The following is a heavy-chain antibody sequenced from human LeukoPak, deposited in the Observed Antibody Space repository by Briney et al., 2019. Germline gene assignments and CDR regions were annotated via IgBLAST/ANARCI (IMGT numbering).Heavy chain of an antibody. J-gene: IGHJ4*02. CDR2: IKQDGSET. V-gene: IGHV3-7*01. CDR1: GFTFTNNF. CDR3: ARTYYDILTGYNPYFDY. D-gene: IGHD3-9*01. Sequence: GGSLRLSCAASGFTFTNNFMSWVRQVPGKGLEWVANIKQDGSETTYADSVRGRFTIFRDNAKDSVYLQMNSLRAEDSATYYCARTYYDILTGYNPYFDYWGQGILVTVSS.